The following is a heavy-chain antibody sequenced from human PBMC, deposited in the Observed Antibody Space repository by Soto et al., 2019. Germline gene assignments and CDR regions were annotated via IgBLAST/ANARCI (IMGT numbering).Heavy chain of an antibody. CDR1: GFTFSSYG. CDR3: AKDLTNSSPGWFDP. V-gene: IGHV3-30*18. D-gene: IGHD6-13*01. J-gene: IGHJ5*02. Sequence: HPGGSLRLSCAASGFTFSSYGMHWVRQAPGKGLEWVAVISYDGSNKYYADSVKGRFTISRDNSKNTLYLQMNSLRAEDTAVYYCAKDLTNSSPGWFDPWGQGTLVTVSS. CDR2: ISYDGSNK.